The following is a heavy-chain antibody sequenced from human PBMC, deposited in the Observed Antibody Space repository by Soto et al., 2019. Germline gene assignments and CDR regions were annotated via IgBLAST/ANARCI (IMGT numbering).Heavy chain of an antibody. CDR3: ARGPYYACWSGRGHFDY. V-gene: IGHV1-69*06. Sequence: QVQLVQSGAEVKKPGSSVKVSCKASGGTFSSYAISWVRQAPGQGLEWMGGIIPIFGTANYAQKFQGRVTITADKSTSTADMELSSLRSEDTAVYYCARGPYYACWSGRGHFDYWGQGTLVTVSS. J-gene: IGHJ4*02. CDR2: IIPIFGTA. CDR1: GGTFSSYA. D-gene: IGHD3-3*01.